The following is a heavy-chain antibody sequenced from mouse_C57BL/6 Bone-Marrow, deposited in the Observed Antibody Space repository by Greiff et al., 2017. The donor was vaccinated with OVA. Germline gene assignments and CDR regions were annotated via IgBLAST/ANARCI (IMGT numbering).Heavy chain of an antibody. CDR3: APDYGSSYPYYFDY. J-gene: IGHJ2*01. V-gene: IGHV1-64*01. Sequence: QVQLKQPGAELVKPGASVKLSCKASGYTFTSYWMHWVKQRPGQGLEWIGMIHPNSGSTNYNEKFKSKATLTVDKSSSTAYMQLSSLTSEDSAVYCCAPDYGSSYPYYFDYWGQGTTLTVSS. CDR1: GYTFTSYW. D-gene: IGHD1-1*01. CDR2: IHPNSGST.